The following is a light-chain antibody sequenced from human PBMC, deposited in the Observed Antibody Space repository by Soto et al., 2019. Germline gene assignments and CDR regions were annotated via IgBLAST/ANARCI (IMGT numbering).Light chain of an antibody. V-gene: IGKV1-27*01. CDR2: SAS. CDR1: QDISNY. CDR3: QRYDDAPLT. Sequence: DIQMTQSPSSLSASVGDRVTITCRASQDISNYLAWYQQKPGKVPKLLMYSASTLRPGVPSRFSGSGSGTDFTLTISSLQPEDGATYYCQRYDDAPLTVGGGTKVDIK. J-gene: IGKJ4*01.